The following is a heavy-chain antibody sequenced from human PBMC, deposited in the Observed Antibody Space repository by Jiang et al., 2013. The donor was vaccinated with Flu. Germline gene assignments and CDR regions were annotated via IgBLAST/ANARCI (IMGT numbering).Heavy chain of an antibody. CDR2: IYPGDSDT. J-gene: IGHJ5*02. CDR3: ARHSIRGYYINWFDP. Sequence: GKGLEWMGIIYPGDSDTRYSPSFQGQVTISADKSISTAYLQWSSLKASDTAMYYCARHSIRGYYINWFDPWGQGTLVTVSS. D-gene: IGHD3-3*01. V-gene: IGHV5-51*01.